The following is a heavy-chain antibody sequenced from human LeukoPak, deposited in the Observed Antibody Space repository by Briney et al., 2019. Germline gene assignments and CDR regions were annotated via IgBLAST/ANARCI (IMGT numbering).Heavy chain of an antibody. J-gene: IGHJ4*02. Sequence: SETLSLTCTVSGGSINSSSYHWGWIRQPPGKGLEWIGSIYYSGSTYHNPSLKSRVTISVDTSKKQFSLKLSSVTAADTAVYYCARQIRSIYGDYPLRYWGQGTLVTVSS. CDR3: ARQIRSIYGDYPLRY. D-gene: IGHD4-17*01. V-gene: IGHV4-39*01. CDR1: GGSINSSSYH. CDR2: IYYSGST.